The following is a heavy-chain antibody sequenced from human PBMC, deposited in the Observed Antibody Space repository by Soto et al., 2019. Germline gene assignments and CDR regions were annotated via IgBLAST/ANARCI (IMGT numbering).Heavy chain of an antibody. Sequence: QVQLVQSGAEVKKPGASVKVSCKASGYTFTSFGISWVRQAPGQGLEWMGWISAYNGNTNYAENLQGRVTMTTDTATSTAYMELRSLRSDDAAVYYCARDHRGGTEAFDIWGQGTMVTVSS. D-gene: IGHD2-15*01. J-gene: IGHJ3*02. CDR2: ISAYNGNT. CDR1: GYTFTSFG. V-gene: IGHV1-18*01. CDR3: ARDHRGGTEAFDI.